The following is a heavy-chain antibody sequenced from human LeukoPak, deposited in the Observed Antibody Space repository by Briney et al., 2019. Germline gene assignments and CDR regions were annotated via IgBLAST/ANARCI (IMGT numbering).Heavy chain of an antibody. CDR3: ARGRDGYNYYYFDY. Sequence: SETLSLTCTVSGGSISSYYWSWIRQPPGKGLEWIGYIYYSGSTNYNPSLKSRVTISVDTSKNQFSLKLSSVTAADTAVYYCARGRDGYNYYYFDYWGQGTLVTVS. CDR2: IYYSGST. D-gene: IGHD5-24*01. J-gene: IGHJ4*02. CDR1: GGSISSYY. V-gene: IGHV4-59*01.